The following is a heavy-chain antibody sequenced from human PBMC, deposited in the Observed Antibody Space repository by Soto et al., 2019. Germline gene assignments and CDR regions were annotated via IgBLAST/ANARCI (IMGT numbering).Heavy chain of an antibody. CDR2: ISYDGRTT. J-gene: IGHJ3*02. CDR1: GLSIRNYA. CDR3: ARAADDFDI. V-gene: IGHV3-30*04. Sequence: QVQLVESGGDVVQPGRSLRLSCAASGLSIRNYALHWVRQAPGKGLEWMAGISYDGRTTWYADSVKGRFTISRDNSKNTLYLQMNNLRIEDTALHYCARAADDFDIWGQGTMVTVSS.